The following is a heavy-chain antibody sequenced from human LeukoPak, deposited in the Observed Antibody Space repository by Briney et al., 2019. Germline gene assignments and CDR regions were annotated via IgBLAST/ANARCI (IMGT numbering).Heavy chain of an antibody. D-gene: IGHD3-22*01. V-gene: IGHV3-21*01. CDR1: GFTFSSYS. CDR3: ARQYYYDSSAKTMDV. J-gene: IGHJ6*02. Sequence: AGGSLRLSCAASGFTFSSYSMNWVRQAPGKGLEWVSSISSSSSYIYYADSVKGRFTISRGNAKNSLYLQMNSLRAEDTAVYYCARQYYYDSSAKTMDVWGQGTTVTVSS. CDR2: ISSSSSYI.